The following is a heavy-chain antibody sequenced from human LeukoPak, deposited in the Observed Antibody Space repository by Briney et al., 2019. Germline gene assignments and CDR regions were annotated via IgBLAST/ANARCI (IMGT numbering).Heavy chain of an antibody. CDR1: GGSFSGYY. CDR2: INHSGST. CDR3: ARRRGSETDYGDYEGPQAFDI. V-gene: IGHV4-34*01. D-gene: IGHD4-17*01. Sequence: SETLSLTCAVYGGSFSGYYWSWISQPPGKGLEWIGEINHSGSTNYNPSLKSRVTISVDTSKNQFSLKLSSVTAADTAVYYCARRRGSETDYGDYEGPQAFDIWGQGTMVTVSS. J-gene: IGHJ3*02.